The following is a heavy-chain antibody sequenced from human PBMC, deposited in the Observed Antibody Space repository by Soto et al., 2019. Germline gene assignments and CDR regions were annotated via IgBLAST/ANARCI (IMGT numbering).Heavy chain of an antibody. J-gene: IGHJ5*02. Sequence: SETLSLTCTVSGGSISSYYWSWIRQPPGKGLEWIGSIFHSGSTYYNPSLKSRVTMSVDTSKNQFSLSLASVTAADTAVYYCGRGRIIVAGGFDPWGQGTLVTVSS. CDR3: GRGRIIVAGGFDP. D-gene: IGHD6-19*01. V-gene: IGHV4-59*04. CDR2: IFHSGST. CDR1: GGSISSYY.